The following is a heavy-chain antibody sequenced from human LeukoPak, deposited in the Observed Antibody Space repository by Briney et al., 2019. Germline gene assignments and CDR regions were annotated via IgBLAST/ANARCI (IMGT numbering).Heavy chain of an antibody. V-gene: IGHV3-9*03. CDR1: GFTFDDYA. J-gene: IGHJ4*02. CDR3: AKDTQYDFWSGYWDY. Sequence: GGSLRLSCAASGFTFDDYAMHWVRQAPGKGLEWVSGISWNSGSIGYADSVEGRFTISRDNAKNSLYLQMNSLRAEDMALYYCAKDTQYDFWSGYWDYWGQGTLVTVSS. D-gene: IGHD3-3*01. CDR2: ISWNSGSI.